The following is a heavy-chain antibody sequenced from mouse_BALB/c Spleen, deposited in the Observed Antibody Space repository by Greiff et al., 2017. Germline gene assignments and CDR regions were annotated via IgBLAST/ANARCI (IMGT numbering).Heavy chain of an antibody. CDR2: ISYSGST. CDR1: GYSITSDYA. V-gene: IGHV3-2*02. CDR3: ARGLYAMDY. J-gene: IGHJ4*01. Sequence: EVQRVESGPGLVKPSQSLSLTCTVTGYSITSDYAWNWIRQFPGNKLEWMGYISYSGSTSYNPSLKSRISITRDTSKNQFFLQLNSVTTEDTATYYCARGLYAMDYWGQGTSVTVSS.